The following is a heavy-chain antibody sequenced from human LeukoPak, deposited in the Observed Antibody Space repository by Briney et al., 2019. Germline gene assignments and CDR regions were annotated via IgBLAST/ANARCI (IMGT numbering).Heavy chain of an antibody. CDR1: GGTFSSYA. V-gene: IGHV1-69*13. CDR3: ATYCSGGSCYSHTKYFQH. D-gene: IGHD2-15*01. CDR2: IIPIFGTA. J-gene: IGHJ1*01. Sequence: SVKVSCKASGGTFSSYAISWVRQTPGQGLGWMGGIIPIFGTANYAQKFQGRVTITADESTSTAYMELSSLRSEDTAVYYCATYCSGGSCYSHTKYFQHWGQGTLVTVSS.